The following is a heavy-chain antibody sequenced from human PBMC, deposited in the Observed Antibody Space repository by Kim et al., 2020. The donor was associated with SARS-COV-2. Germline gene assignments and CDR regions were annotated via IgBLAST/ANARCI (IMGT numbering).Heavy chain of an antibody. CDR3: AKEHWGPEY. V-gene: IGHV3-7*01. J-gene: IGHJ4*02. CDR2: GRQI. Sequence: GRQIHSADSVKGRFTISRDNAKNSLYVQLNSLRVEDTAVYYRAKEHWGPEYWGQGPLVTVSS. D-gene: IGHD7-27*01.